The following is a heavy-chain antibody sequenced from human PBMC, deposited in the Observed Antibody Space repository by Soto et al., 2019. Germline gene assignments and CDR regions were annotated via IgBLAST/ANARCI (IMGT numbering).Heavy chain of an antibody. CDR3: ARDNSQNYGTPAASSWFHP. J-gene: IGHJ5*02. Sequence: PGGSLRLSCTASGFTFDDYAMSWVRQAPGKGLEWVGLIKSKAYGGTTEYAASVKGRFTISRDGSKSIAYLQMNSLKTDDTAVYYCARDNSQNYGTPAASSWFHPWGQGTQVTVSS. CDR2: IKSKAYGGTT. V-gene: IGHV3-49*04. CDR1: GFTFDDYA. D-gene: IGHD2-15*01.